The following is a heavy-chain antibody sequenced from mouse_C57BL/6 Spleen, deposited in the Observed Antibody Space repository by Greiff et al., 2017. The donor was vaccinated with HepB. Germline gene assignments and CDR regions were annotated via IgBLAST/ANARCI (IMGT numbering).Heavy chain of an antibody. J-gene: IGHJ2*01. V-gene: IGHV5-6*01. D-gene: IGHD1-1*01. Sequence: EVQLVESGGDLVKPGGSLKLSCAASGFTFSSYGMSWVRQTPDKRLEWVATISSGGSYTYYPDSVKGRFPISRDNAKNTLYLQMSSLKSEDTAMYYCARQPYYGSSYYFDYWGQGTTLTVSS. CDR1: GFTFSSYG. CDR2: ISSGGSYT. CDR3: ARQPYYGSSYYFDY.